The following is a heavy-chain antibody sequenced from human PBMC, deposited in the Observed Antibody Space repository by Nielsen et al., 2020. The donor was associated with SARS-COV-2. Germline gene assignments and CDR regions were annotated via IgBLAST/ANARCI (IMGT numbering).Heavy chain of an antibody. V-gene: IGHV4-34*01. Sequence: GSLRLSCAVYGGSFSGYYWSWIRQPPGKGLEWIGEINHSGSTNYNPSLKSRVTISVDTSKNQFSLKLSSVTAADTAVYYCARGSFLRSGTSCYLYWGQGTLVTVSS. J-gene: IGHJ4*02. CDR1: GGSFSGYY. CDR2: INHSGST. CDR3: ARGSFLRSGTSCYLY. D-gene: IGHD2-2*01.